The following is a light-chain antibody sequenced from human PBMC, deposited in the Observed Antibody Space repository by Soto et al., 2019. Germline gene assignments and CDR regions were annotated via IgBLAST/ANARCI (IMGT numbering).Light chain of an antibody. V-gene: IGLV1-44*01. CDR1: RSNIGSNT. CDR2: SNN. Sequence: VLTQPPSASGTPGQRVTISCSGSRSNIGSNTVNWYQQLPGSAPKLLIYSNNQRPSGVPDRFSGSKSGTSASLAISGLRSEDEADYYCAAWDDSLNGFYVFGTGTKVTVL. J-gene: IGLJ1*01. CDR3: AAWDDSLNGFYV.